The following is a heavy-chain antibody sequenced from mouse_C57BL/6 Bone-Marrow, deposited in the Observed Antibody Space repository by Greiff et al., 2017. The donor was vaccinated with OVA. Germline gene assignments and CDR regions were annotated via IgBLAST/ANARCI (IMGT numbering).Heavy chain of an antibody. D-gene: IGHD2-1*01. V-gene: IGHV5-4*03. CDR1: GFTFSSYA. Sequence: DVMLVESGGGLVKPGGSLKLSCAASGFTFSSYAMSWVRQTPEKRLEWVATISDGGSYTYYPDNVKGRFTISRDNAKNNLYLQMSHLKSEDTAMYYCARYYGNYYWGQGTLVTVSA. CDR2: ISDGGSYT. CDR3: ARYYGNYY. J-gene: IGHJ3*01.